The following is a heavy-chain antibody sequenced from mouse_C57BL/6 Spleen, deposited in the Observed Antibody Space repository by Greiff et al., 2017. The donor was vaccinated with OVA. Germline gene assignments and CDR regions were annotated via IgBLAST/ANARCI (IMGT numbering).Heavy chain of an antibody. CDR1: GYTFTDYY. CDR3: ARFWEGGYAMDY. Sequence: EVQLQQSGPELVKPGASVKISCKASGYTFTDYYMNWVKQSHGKSLEWIGDINPNNGGTSYNQKFKGKATLTVDKSSSTAYMELRSLTSEDSAVYYCARFWEGGYAMDYWGQGTSVTVSS. V-gene: IGHV1-26*01. CDR2: INPNNGGT. D-gene: IGHD4-1*01. J-gene: IGHJ4*01.